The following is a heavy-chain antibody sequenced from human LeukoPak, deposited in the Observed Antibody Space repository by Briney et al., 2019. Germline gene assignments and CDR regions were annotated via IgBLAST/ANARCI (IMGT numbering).Heavy chain of an antibody. D-gene: IGHD3-10*01. V-gene: IGHV1-69*13. CDR3: ARDITMVRGVPNWFDP. J-gene: IGHJ5*02. Sequence: GASVKVSCKASGGTSSSYAISWVRQAPGQGLEWMGGIIPIFGTANYAQKFQGRVTITADESTSTAYMELSSLRSEDTAVYYCARDITMVRGVPNWFDPWGQGTLVTVSS. CDR2: IIPIFGTA. CDR1: GGTSSSYA.